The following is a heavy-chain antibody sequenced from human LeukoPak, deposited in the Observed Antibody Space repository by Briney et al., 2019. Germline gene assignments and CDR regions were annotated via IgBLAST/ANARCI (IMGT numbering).Heavy chain of an antibody. CDR2: IKQDGSEK. D-gene: IGHD4-17*01. V-gene: IGHV3-7*01. Sequence: PGGSLRLSCGASGFTFSSYWMSWVRQAPGKGLEWVANIKQDGSEKYYVDSVKGRFTISRDNAKNSLYLQMNSLRAEDTAVYYCARGSYGDYVRFDYWGQGTLVTVSS. J-gene: IGHJ4*02. CDR3: ARGSYGDYVRFDY. CDR1: GFTFSSYW.